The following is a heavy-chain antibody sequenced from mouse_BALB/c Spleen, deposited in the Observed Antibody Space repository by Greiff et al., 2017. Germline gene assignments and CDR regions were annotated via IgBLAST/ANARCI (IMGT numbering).Heavy chain of an antibody. CDR1: GFSLTSYG. CDR3: ARANWDEAMDY. Sequence: VKLMESGPGLVAPSQSLSITCTFSGFSLTSYGVHWVRQPPGKGLEWLGVIWAGGSTNYNSALMSRLSISKDNSKSQVFLKMNSLQTDDTAMYYCARANWDEAMDYWGQGTSVTVSS. V-gene: IGHV2-9*02. D-gene: IGHD4-1*02. J-gene: IGHJ4*01. CDR2: IWAGGST.